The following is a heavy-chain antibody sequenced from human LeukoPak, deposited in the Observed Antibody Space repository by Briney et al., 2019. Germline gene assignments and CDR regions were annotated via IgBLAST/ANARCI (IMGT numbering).Heavy chain of an antibody. CDR1: GFTFSSYG. CDR3: ATTGIAVAADFDY. J-gene: IGHJ4*02. CDR2: ISYDGSNK. V-gene: IGHV3-30*03. D-gene: IGHD6-19*01. Sequence: GSLRLSCAASGFTFSSYGMHWVRQAPGKGLEWVAVISYDGSNKYYADSVKGRFTISRDNSKNTLYLQMNSLRAEDTAVYYCATTGIAVAADFDYWGQGTLVTVSS.